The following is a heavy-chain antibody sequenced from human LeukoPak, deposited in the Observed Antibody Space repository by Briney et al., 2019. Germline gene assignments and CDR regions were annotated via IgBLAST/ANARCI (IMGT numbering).Heavy chain of an antibody. J-gene: IGHJ4*02. CDR1: GLTFSDYY. CDR2: ISGTGTTI. V-gene: IGHV3-11*04. Sequence: GGSLRLSCAASGLTFSDYYMTWIRQSPGKGLEWVSSISGTGTTIYSADSVRGRFTVSRDNARNSLFLHMNSLRAEDTAVYYCAVQITMIVVVPYFDYWGQGTLVTASS. D-gene: IGHD3-22*01. CDR3: AVQITMIVVVPYFDY.